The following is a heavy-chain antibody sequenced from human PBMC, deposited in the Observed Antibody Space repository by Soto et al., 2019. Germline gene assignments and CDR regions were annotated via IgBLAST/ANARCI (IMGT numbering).Heavy chain of an antibody. V-gene: IGHV3-23*01. CDR3: AKSGPNIVVVVAATDAFDI. Sequence: GGSLRLSCAASGFTFSSYAMSWVRQAPGKGLEWVSAISGSGGSTYYADSVKGRFTISRDNSKNTLYLQMNSLRAEDTAVYYCAKSGPNIVVVVAATDAFDIWGQGTMVTVSS. CDR2: ISGSGGST. D-gene: IGHD2-15*01. CDR1: GFTFSSYA. J-gene: IGHJ3*02.